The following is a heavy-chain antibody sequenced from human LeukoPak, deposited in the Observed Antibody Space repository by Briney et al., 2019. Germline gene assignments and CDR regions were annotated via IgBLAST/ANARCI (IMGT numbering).Heavy chain of an antibody. D-gene: IGHD1-26*01. J-gene: IGHJ4*02. CDR3: ARGKRGNVGTFDY. V-gene: IGHV4-34*01. CDR1: GGSLRGYY. CDR2: THHGAST. Sequence: SETLSLTCPVYGGSLRGYYWIWIRQSPGKGLEWIGETHHGASTDYNPSLKSRVTISADTSKNQFSLKLTSITAADTAVYYCARGKRGNVGTFDYWGQGTLVTVSS.